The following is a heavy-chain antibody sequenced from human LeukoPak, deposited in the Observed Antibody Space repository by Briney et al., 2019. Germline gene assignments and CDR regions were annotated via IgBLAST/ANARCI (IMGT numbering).Heavy chain of an antibody. CDR1: GFTFISYS. V-gene: IGHV3-21*01. D-gene: IGHD3-3*01. CDR2: FCSSRSYI. J-gene: IGHJ6*03. CDR3: ARDLFGVQRYYYYYYMDV. Sequence: KPGGALSLSGASTGFTFISYSMNWVRQPQGKGLDWVSPFCSSRSYIYHADSVKGRFTISGDNAKSSLYLQMNSLRAEDTAVYYCARDLFGVQRYYYYYYMDVWGKGTTVTVSS.